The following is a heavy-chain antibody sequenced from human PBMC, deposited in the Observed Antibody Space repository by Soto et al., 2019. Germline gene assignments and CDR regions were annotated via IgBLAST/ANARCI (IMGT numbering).Heavy chain of an antibody. V-gene: IGHV3-30*18. D-gene: IGHD5-18*01. CDR3: VKDPRHRVTGNDCMDG. CDR1: GFTFSSYG. J-gene: IGHJ6*02. CDR2: ISYDGSNK. Sequence: PGGFLRLSCAASGFTFSSYGMHWVRQAPGKGVAWVAVISYDGSNKYYADSVKGRFKISRDNTKNTLYLQMNSMRAEDTAVYYCVKDPRHRVTGNDCMDGWGQGSTVTVSS.